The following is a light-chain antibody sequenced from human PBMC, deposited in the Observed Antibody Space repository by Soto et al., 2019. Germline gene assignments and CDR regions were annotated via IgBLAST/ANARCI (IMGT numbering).Light chain of an antibody. Sequence: QSALTQPRSVSGSPGQSVTISCTGTSSDVGGYDYVSWYQQHPGEAPKLIIYDVTERPSGVPDRFSGSRSGNTASLAIDGLQSDDEADYYCAAWDDSLNGPVFGGGTKLTVL. CDR2: DVT. CDR3: AAWDDSLNGPV. CDR1: SSDVGGYDY. J-gene: IGLJ2*01. V-gene: IGLV2-11*01.